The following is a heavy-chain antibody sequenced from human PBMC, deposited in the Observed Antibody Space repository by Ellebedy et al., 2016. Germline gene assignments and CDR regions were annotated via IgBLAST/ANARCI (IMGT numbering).Heavy chain of an antibody. Sequence: SETLSLXXTVSDGSISTYYWSWLRQPPGKGLEWIGYINYSGRTNYNPSLNSRVTMSVDTSKNQFSLKLSSVTAADTAMYYCAREARTPMVWGVTEDVWGQGTTVTVSS. CDR3: AREARTPMVWGVTEDV. V-gene: IGHV4-59*12. J-gene: IGHJ6*02. CDR1: DGSISTYY. CDR2: INYSGRT. D-gene: IGHD3-10*01.